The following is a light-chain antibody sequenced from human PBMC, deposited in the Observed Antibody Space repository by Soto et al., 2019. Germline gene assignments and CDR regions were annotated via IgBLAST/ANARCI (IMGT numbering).Light chain of an antibody. V-gene: IGKV1-39*01. CDR2: SSS. CDR1: QSISYY. Sequence: DVQMTQSPSSLSASVGDRVTIICRASQSISYYLNWYQQRPGNAPRLLISSSSILENGVPSRFSGSGSGTAFTLTISTLQLEDVATYYCQQSDTTPFTFGPGTKVEI. J-gene: IGKJ3*01. CDR3: QQSDTTPFT.